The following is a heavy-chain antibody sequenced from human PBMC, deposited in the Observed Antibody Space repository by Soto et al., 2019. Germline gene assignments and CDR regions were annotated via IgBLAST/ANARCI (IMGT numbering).Heavy chain of an antibody. CDR1: GASIYNGGYF. CDR3: ARGSNQEKIDS. V-gene: IGHV4-30-4*01. D-gene: IGHD2-2*01. CDR2: IHNSGSP. J-gene: IGHJ4*02. Sequence: QVQLQESGPGLVRPSQTLSLTCSVSGASIYNGGYFWSWIRQSPGKGLEWIGHIHNSGSPYNNPSLEGPGTISADPAMDPFPLAPDFVAGAGTGLDFCARGSNQEKIDSWGQGILVTVSS.